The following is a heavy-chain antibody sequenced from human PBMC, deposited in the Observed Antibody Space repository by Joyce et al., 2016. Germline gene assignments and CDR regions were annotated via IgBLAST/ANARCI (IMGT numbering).Heavy chain of an antibody. CDR2: IYSGGSGGST. J-gene: IGHJ4*02. V-gene: IGHV3-53*01. Sequence: EVQLVESGGGLIQPGGSLSLSCAASGFTVSSNYMSWVRQAPGKGLEWVSIIYSGGSGGSTYYADSVKGRFTISRDNSKNTLYLQMNSLRAEDTAVYYCARSLAYDYGDYIFNYWGQGTLVTVSS. CDR3: ARSLAYDYGDYIFNY. CDR1: GFTVSSNY. D-gene: IGHD4-17*01.